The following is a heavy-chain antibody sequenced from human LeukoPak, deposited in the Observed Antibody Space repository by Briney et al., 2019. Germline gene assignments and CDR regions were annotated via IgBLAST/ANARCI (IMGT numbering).Heavy chain of an antibody. CDR3: AKGRSADITAAINY. CDR1: GFTFINSA. CDR2: ISGSGDST. D-gene: IGHD6-25*01. V-gene: IGHV3-23*01. Sequence: TGGSLRLSCAASGFTFINSAMNWVRQGPGKGLEWVSGISGSGDSTYYADSGKGRFTISRDSSNNTLFLQINSLRAAGTAAYYCAKGRSADITAAINYWGQGTLVTVSS. J-gene: IGHJ4*02.